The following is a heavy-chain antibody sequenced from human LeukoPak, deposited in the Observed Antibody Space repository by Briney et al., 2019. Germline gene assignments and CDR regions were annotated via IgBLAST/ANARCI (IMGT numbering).Heavy chain of an antibody. J-gene: IGHJ4*02. CDR2: ISAYNGNT. CDR3: ARVLTYYYDSSGYYNLGGFDY. CDR1: GYTFTSYG. V-gene: IGHV1-18*01. Sequence: ASVKVSCKASGYTFTSYGISWVRQAPGQGLEWMGWISAYNGNTNYAQKLQGRVTMTTDTSTSTAYMELRSLRSDDTAVYYCARVLTYYYDSSGYYNLGGFDYWGQGTLVTVSS. D-gene: IGHD3-22*01.